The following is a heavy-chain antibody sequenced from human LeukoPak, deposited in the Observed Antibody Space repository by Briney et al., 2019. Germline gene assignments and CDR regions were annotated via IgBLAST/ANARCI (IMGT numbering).Heavy chain of an antibody. CDR2: IYSGGGT. CDR3: ARDRGGNYDGY. Sequence: GGSLRLSRAASGFSVSTNYMSWVRQAPGKGLEWVSVIYSGGGTFYADSVKGRFTISRDNAKNSLYLQMNSLRAEDTAVYYCARDRGGNYDGYWGQGTLVTVSS. V-gene: IGHV3-53*01. J-gene: IGHJ4*02. CDR1: GFSVSTNY.